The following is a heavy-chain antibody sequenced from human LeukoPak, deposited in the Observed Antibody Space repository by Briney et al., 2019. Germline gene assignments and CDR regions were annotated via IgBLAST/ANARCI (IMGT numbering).Heavy chain of an antibody. V-gene: IGHV3-21*01. D-gene: IGHD2-15*01. Sequence: GGSLRPSCAASGFTFSSYSMNWVRQAPGKGLEWVSSISSSSSYIYYADSVKGRFTISRDNAKNSLYLQMNGLRAEDTAVYYCARDRLLNGSWFDPWGQGTLVTVSS. CDR3: ARDRLLNGSWFDP. CDR2: ISSSSSYI. CDR1: GFTFSSYS. J-gene: IGHJ5*02.